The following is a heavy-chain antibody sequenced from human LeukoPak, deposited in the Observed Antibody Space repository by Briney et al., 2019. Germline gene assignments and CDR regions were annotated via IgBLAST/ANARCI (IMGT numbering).Heavy chain of an antibody. V-gene: IGHV3-9*01. D-gene: IGHD4-17*01. CDR1: GFTFDDYA. CDR3: AKVMGGDYIFDY. Sequence: GGSLRLPCAASGFTFDDYAMHWVRQAPGKGLEWVSGISWNSGSIGYADSVKGRFTISRDNAKNSLYLQMNSVRAEDTALYYCAKVMGGDYIFDYWGQGTLVTVSS. J-gene: IGHJ4*02. CDR2: ISWNSGSI.